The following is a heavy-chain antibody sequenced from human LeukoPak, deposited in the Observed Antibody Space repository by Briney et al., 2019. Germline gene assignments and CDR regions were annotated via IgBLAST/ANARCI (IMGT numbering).Heavy chain of an antibody. Sequence: GGSLRLSCTASGFTFSTYSVHWVRQAPGKGLEWVAVTGTAGTPTYYSDSVKGRFTISRVNSQNTLYLQMDNLGTEDTAVYFCAREFGHDRWFFDYWGQGTLVTVSS. D-gene: IGHD5-12*01. CDR3: AREFGHDRWFFDY. V-gene: IGHV3-30*03. CDR2: TGTAGTPT. J-gene: IGHJ4*02. CDR1: GFTFSTYS.